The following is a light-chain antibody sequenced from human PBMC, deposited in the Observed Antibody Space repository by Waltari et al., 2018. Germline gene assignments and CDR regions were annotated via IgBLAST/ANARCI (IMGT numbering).Light chain of an antibody. CDR1: LGVSTW. CDR3: QQYNTYSRT. J-gene: IGKJ4*01. V-gene: IGKV1-5*01. CDR2: EAS. Sequence: DIQMTQSPSTLPASVGDRVTITCRASLGVSTWLAWYQQKPGKAPKLLISEASSLESGVPLRFSGSGSGTEFTLTISSLQPDDFATYYCQQYNTYSRTFGGGTKVEIK.